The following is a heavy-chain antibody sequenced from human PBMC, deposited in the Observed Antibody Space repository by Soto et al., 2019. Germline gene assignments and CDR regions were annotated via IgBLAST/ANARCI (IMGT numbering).Heavy chain of an antibody. V-gene: IGHV3-9*01. D-gene: IGHD1-26*01. CDR1: GFTFDDYA. Sequence: EVQLVESGGGLVQPGRSLRLSCAASGFTFDDYAMHWVRQAPGKGLEGVSGISWNSGSIGYADSVKGRFTVSRDNAKNSLYLQMNSLRAEDTDLYYCTKDTGAGYVGYYGMDVWGQGTTVIVSS. J-gene: IGHJ6*02. CDR3: TKDTGAGYVGYYGMDV. CDR2: ISWNSGSI.